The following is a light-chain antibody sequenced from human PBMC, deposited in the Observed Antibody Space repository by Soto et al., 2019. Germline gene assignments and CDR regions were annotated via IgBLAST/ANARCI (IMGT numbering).Light chain of an antibody. J-gene: IGLJ1*01. CDR3: QSFDRSLSGCI. V-gene: IGLV1-40*01. CDR2: GDN. Sequence: QSVLTQPPSVSGAPGQSVTLSCAGSDSNIGIPYDVHWYQQLPGTAPRLLIYGDNNRPSGVPDRFSASRSGTSASLAITGLQAEDEAVYYCQSFDRSLSGCIFGTGTKVTVL. CDR1: DSNIGIPYD.